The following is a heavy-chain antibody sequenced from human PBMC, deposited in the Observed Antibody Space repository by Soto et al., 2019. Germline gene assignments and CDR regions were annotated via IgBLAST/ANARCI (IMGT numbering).Heavy chain of an antibody. V-gene: IGHV4-59*08. Sequence: QVQLQESGPGLVKPAETLSLTCSLSGGSISSFSWHWIRQPPGKGLEWIGYIYYNGNTGYNPSLESRVTISVDTSKNQYSLKLSSVTAADTAVYYCARRGRQDSTSPSDSYFDPWGQGTLVTVSS. D-gene: IGHD5-18*01. CDR3: ARRGRQDSTSPSDSYFDP. CDR1: GGSISSFS. CDR2: IYYNGNT. J-gene: IGHJ5*02.